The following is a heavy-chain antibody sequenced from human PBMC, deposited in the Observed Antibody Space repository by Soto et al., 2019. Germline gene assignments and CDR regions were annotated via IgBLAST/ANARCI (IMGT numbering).Heavy chain of an antibody. D-gene: IGHD3-9*01. V-gene: IGHV1-3*01. CDR1: GYTFTSYA. CDR2: INAGNGNT. J-gene: IGHJ6*03. Sequence: ASVKVSCKASGYTFTSYAMHWVRQAPGQTLEWMGWINAGNGNTKYSQKFQGRVTITRDTSASTAYMELSSLRSEDTAVYHCARDLTHYDILTGYKYYYYYYYMDVWGKGTTVTVSS. CDR3: ARDLTHYDILTGYKYYYYYYYMDV.